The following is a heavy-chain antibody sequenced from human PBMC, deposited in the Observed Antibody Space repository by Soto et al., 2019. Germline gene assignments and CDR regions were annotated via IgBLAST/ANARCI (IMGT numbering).Heavy chain of an antibody. CDR3: ARELDRRAFDI. CDR2: ISYDGSNK. CDR1: GFTFSSYA. Sequence: SLRLSCAASGFTFSSYAMHWVRQAPGKGLEWVAVISYDGSNKYYADSVKGRFTISRDNSKNTLYLQMNSLRAEDTAVYYCARELDRRAFDIWGQGTMVTVSS. J-gene: IGHJ3*02. D-gene: IGHD3-22*01. V-gene: IGHV3-30-3*01.